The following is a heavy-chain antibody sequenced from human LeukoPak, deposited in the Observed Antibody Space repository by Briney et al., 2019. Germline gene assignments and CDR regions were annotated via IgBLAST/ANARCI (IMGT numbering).Heavy chain of an antibody. D-gene: IGHD1/OR15-1a*01. Sequence: GGSLRLSCAASGFTFSSYAMNWVRQAPGRGLEWVSGFSGSGGTTYYADSVKGRFTISRDNSKNTLYLQMNSLRAEDTAVYYCAKGEYNWNKNHTWGQGTLVTVSS. CDR3: AKGEYNWNKNHT. J-gene: IGHJ5*02. CDR1: GFTFSSYA. V-gene: IGHV3-23*01. CDR2: FSGSGGTT.